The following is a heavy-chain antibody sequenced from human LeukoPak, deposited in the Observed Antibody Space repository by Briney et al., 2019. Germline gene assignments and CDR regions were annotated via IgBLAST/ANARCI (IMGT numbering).Heavy chain of an antibody. D-gene: IGHD3-22*01. Sequence: GSLRLSCAASGFTFSNFPMTWVRQAPGKGLEAFSSISGSGGDTYYKDSVKGRFTISRDNSKNTLYLQMNSLRAEDTAVYYCARTRGRSSGFPYYFDFWGQGTLVTVSS. CDR3: ARTRGRSSGFPYYFDF. J-gene: IGHJ4*02. CDR2: ISGSGGDT. CDR1: GFTFSNFP. V-gene: IGHV3-23*01.